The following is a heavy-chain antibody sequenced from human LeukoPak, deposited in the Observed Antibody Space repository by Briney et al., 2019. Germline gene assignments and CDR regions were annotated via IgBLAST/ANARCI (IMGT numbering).Heavy chain of an antibody. J-gene: IGHJ6*02. D-gene: IGHD4-23*01. CDR2: IYYSGST. Sequence: PSETLSLTCTVSGGSISSSSYYWGWIRQPPGKGLEWIGYIYYSGSTNYNPSLKSRVTISVDTSKNQFSLKLSSVTAADTAVYYCAMTTVVTPYYYYGMDVWGQGTTVTVSS. CDR1: GGSISSSSYY. CDR3: AMTTVVTPYYYYGMDV. V-gene: IGHV4-61*05.